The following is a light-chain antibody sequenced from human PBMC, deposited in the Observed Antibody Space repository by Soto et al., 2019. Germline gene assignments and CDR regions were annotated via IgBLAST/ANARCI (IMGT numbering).Light chain of an antibody. V-gene: IGKV3-15*01. CDR3: QQYHNWPPQYT. J-gene: IGKJ2*01. CDR2: GAS. CDR1: QTVSSN. Sequence: IVLTQSPATLSVSPGERATLSCRASQTVSSNLAWYQQKPGQAPRLLIHGASTRATGVPARFSGGGSGTEFTISISSLQSEDFAVYYCQQYHNWPPQYTFGQGTKLQIK.